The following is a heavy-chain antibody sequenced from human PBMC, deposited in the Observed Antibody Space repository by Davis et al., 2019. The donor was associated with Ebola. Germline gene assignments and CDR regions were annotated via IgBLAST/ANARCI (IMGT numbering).Heavy chain of an antibody. Sequence: SETLSLTCTVSGGSIKSSSLYWGWIRQSPGKGPEWIGSIYYGGSTFYSPSLKSRVTLSVDLSNNQFSLRLKSMTAADTAVYYCVGQNIAARHFQHWGPGTLVTVSS. J-gene: IGHJ1*01. CDR3: VGQNIAARHFQH. CDR2: IYYGGST. D-gene: IGHD6-6*01. CDR1: GGSIKSSSLY. V-gene: IGHV4-39*01.